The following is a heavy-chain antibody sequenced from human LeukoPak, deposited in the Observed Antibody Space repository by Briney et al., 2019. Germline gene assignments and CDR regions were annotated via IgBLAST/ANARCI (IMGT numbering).Heavy chain of an antibody. J-gene: IGHJ6*02. CDR1: GFTFSSYA. CDR2: VSGSGGST. CDR3: ARTTTVFRDYYYGMDV. D-gene: IGHD4-17*01. Sequence: GGSLRLSCAASGFTFSSYAMSWVRQAPGKGLEWVSAVSGSGGSTYYADSVKGRFTISRDNSKNTLYLQMNSLRPEDTAMYYCARTTTVFRDYYYGMDVWGQGTTVTVSS. V-gene: IGHV3-23*01.